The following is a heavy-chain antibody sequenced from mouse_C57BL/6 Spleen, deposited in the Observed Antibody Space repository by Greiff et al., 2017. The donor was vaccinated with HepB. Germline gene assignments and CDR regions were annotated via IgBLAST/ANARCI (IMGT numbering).Heavy chain of an antibody. Sequence: EVKLMESGGGLVKPEGSLKLSCAASGFTFSSYAMSWVRQTPEKRLEWVATISDGGSYTYYPDNVKGRFTISRDNAKNNLYLQMSHLKSEDTAMYYCAREGLRPAWFAYWGQVTLVTVSA. J-gene: IGHJ3*01. D-gene: IGHD2-4*01. CDR3: AREGLRPAWFAY. CDR1: GFTFSSYA. V-gene: IGHV5-4*01. CDR2: ISDGGSYT.